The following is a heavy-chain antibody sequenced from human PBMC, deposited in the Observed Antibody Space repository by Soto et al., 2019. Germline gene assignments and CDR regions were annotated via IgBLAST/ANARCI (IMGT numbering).Heavy chain of an antibody. J-gene: IGHJ4*02. CDR1: GGSISSGYYY. CDR3: ARDIASYAYGEGY. D-gene: IGHD2-21*01. Sequence: LSLTCSVSGGSISSGYYYWSWIRQPPGKGLEWIGNIYYSGNTYYNPSLKSRLIISIDTSKNQFSLKLSSVTAADTAVYYCARDIASYAYGEGYWGQGIQVTVSS. CDR2: IYYSGNT. V-gene: IGHV4-30-4*01.